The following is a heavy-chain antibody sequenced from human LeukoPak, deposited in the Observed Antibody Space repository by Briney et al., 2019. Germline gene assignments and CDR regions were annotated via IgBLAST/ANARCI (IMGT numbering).Heavy chain of an antibody. D-gene: IGHD3-10*01. CDR3: AKAEGKNYGNFFDY. CDR2: ISSDGSKT. CDR1: GFAFNTYS. V-gene: IGHV3-30*07. J-gene: IGHJ4*02. Sequence: GGSLRLSCAASGFAFNTYSLHWVRQAPDTGLEWMAGISSDGSKTYYTHSVQDRFTISRDNSKNTLYLQMNSLRAEDTAVYYCAKAEGKNYGNFFDYWGQGTLVTVSS.